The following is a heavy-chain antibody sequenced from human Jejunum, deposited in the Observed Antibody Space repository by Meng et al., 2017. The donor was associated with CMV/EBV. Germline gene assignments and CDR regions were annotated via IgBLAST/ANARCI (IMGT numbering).Heavy chain of an antibody. J-gene: IGHJ5*02. V-gene: IGHV3-53*01. CDR1: GFTVSSNY. CDR3: ARGRWTGGWFDP. CDR2: IYSDGST. D-gene: IGHD3/OR15-3a*01. Sequence: AASGFTVSSNYMRRVRQAPGKGLEWVSVIYSDGSTYYADSVKGRFTISRDNSKNTLYLQMNSLRAEDTAVYYCARGRWTGGWFDPWGQGILVTVSS.